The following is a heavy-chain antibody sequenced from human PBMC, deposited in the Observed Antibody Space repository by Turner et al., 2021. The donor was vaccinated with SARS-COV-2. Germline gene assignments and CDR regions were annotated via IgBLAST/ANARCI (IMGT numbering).Heavy chain of an antibody. CDR3: ARGAYASGALNRFDA. V-gene: IGHV4-59*01. J-gene: IGHJ5*02. CDR1: GDSINSYY. Sequence: QVQLQESGPGLVKPSETLSLNCTVSGDSINSYYWSWIRQSPGKGLAWIGYIFYSGSTNYNPSLNSRVTISVDTSKNQLSLHLTSVTAADTAIYCWARGAYASGALNRFDAWGQGTLVTVSS. D-gene: IGHD3-10*01. CDR2: IFYSGST.